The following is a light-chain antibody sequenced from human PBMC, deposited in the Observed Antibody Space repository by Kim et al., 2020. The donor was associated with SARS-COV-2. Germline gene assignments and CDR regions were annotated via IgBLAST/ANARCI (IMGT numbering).Light chain of an antibody. V-gene: IGKV1-33*01. J-gene: IGKJ2*01. Sequence: SASVGDRVTITCQASQDINNYLNWYQQKPGKAPKLLVYDASNLETGVPSRFSGSGSGTDFTFTISSLQPDDIATYYCQQYEILPYTFGQGTKLEI. CDR3: QQYEILPYT. CDR2: DAS. CDR1: QDINNY.